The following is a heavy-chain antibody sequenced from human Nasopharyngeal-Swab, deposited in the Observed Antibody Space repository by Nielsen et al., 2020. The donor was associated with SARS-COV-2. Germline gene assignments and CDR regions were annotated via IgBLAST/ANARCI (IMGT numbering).Heavy chain of an antibody. CDR2: ISSSSRTI. V-gene: IGHV3-48*02. CDR1: GFTFNTYD. CDR3: ARLRYYSSDY. D-gene: IGHD1-26*01. J-gene: IGHJ4*02. Sequence: GGSLRLSCAASGFTFNTYDMNWVRQAPGKGLEWISYISSSSRTIYYADSVKGRFTISRDNAKNSLYLQMNTLRDEDTAVYYCARLRYYSSDYWGQGTLVTVSS.